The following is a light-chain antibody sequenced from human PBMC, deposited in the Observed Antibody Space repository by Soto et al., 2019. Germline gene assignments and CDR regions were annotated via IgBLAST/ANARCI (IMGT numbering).Light chain of an antibody. J-gene: IGKJ5*01. CDR3: QQYNNWPIT. Sequence: IVMTQSPATLSVSPGERAILSCRASQNVLTNLAWYQQKPGQAPRLLIYGASTRATGLPARFSGSGSGTQFTLTISSLQSEDFAVYYCQQYNNWPITLGQGTRLEIK. V-gene: IGKV3-15*01. CDR2: GAS. CDR1: QNVLTN.